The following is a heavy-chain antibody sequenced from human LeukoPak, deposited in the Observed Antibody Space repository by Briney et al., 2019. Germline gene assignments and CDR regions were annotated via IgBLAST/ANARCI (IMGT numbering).Heavy chain of an antibody. D-gene: IGHD2-2*01. Sequence: SVKVSCKASGGTFNSYAISSVRQAPGQGLEWMGGIIPIFGTANYAQKFQGRVTITTDESTSTAYMELSSLRSEDTAVYYCARGYCSSTSCLFDPWGQGTLVTVSS. CDR3: ARGYCSSTSCLFDP. V-gene: IGHV1-69*05. CDR2: IIPIFGTA. CDR1: GGTFNSYA. J-gene: IGHJ5*02.